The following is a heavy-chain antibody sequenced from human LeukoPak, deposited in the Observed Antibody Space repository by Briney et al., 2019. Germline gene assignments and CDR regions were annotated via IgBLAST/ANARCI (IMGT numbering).Heavy chain of an antibody. J-gene: IGHJ4*02. D-gene: IGHD3-22*01. CDR3: AKLSSPIVVVPGGYFDY. V-gene: IGHV3-74*01. CDR1: GFTFGNHW. CDR2: IDFDGSTT. Sequence: GGSLGLSCAASGFTFGNHWMHWVRQVPGKGLVWVSRIDFDGSTTSYADSVKGRFTIFRDNAQNRLYLQMNSLRAEDTAVYYCAKLSSPIVVVPGGYFDYWGQGTLVTVSS.